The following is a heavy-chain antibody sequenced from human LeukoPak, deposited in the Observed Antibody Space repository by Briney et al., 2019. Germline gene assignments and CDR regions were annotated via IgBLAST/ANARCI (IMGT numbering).Heavy chain of an antibody. CDR2: IIPIFGTA. J-gene: IGHJ4*02. V-gene: IGHV1-69*13. D-gene: IGHD2-2*01. CDR3: ASNYCSSTSCSPYYFDY. CDR1: GGTFSSYA. Sequence: ASVKVSCKASGGTFSSYAISWVRQAPGQGLEWMGGIIPIFGTANYAQKFQGRVTITADESTSTAYMELSSLRSDDTAVYYCASNYCSSTSCSPYYFDYWGQGTLVTVSS.